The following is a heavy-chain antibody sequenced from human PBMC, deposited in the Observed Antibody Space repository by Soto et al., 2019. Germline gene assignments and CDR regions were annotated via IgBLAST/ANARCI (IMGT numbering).Heavy chain of an antibody. CDR1: GDSISSNNNY. V-gene: IGHV4-30-4*01. D-gene: IGHD2-8*01. Sequence: PSETLSLTCTVSGDSISSNNNYWSWIRQPPGEGLEWIGFISYSGTTSYSPSLKSRVAISLDTSKNQFSLSLSSVTAADTAVYYCASHRTFWPFDSWGQGTMVTVSS. CDR2: ISYSGTT. J-gene: IGHJ4*02. CDR3: ASHRTFWPFDS.